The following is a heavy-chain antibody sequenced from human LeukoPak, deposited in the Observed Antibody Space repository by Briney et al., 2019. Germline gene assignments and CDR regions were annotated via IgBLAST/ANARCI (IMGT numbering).Heavy chain of an antibody. CDR2: INSVGSRT. Sequence: QPGGSPRLSCPASGFTFSSYWMHWVRQAPGQRLVCVSRINSVGSRTSYADSVKGRFTISRDNAKNTLYLQMNSLRAEDTAVYYCARLDYYDSSGYRANAHWGQGTLVTVSS. CDR1: GFTFSSYW. J-gene: IGHJ4*02. CDR3: ARLDYYDSSGYRANAH. V-gene: IGHV3-74*01. D-gene: IGHD3-22*01.